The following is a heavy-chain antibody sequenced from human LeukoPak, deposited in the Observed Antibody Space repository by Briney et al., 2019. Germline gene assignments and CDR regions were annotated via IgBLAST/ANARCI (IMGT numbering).Heavy chain of an antibody. CDR2: IYYSGST. V-gene: IGHV4-39*01. J-gene: IGHJ1*01. Sequence: PSGTLSLTCTVSGGSISSSSYYWGWIRQPPGKGLEWIGSIYYSGSTYYNPSLKSRVTISVDTSKNQFSLKLSSVTAADTAVYYCARHGQDIVVVPAAIAEYFQHWGQGTLVTVSS. CDR3: ARHGQDIVVVPAAIAEYFQH. D-gene: IGHD2-2*01. CDR1: GGSISSSSYY.